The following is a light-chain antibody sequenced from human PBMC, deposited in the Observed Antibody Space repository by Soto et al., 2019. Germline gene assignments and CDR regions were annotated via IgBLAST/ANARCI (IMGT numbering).Light chain of an antibody. CDR3: QQRSNWLT. CDR1: QSVSSY. Sequence: EIVLTQSPATLSLSPGERATLSCRASQSVSSYLAWYQQKPGQTPRLLIYDAPNRATGIPARFSGSGSGTDIPLTISSLEPDDFAVYYCQQRSNWLTFGGGTKVEIK. V-gene: IGKV3-11*01. CDR2: DAP. J-gene: IGKJ4*01.